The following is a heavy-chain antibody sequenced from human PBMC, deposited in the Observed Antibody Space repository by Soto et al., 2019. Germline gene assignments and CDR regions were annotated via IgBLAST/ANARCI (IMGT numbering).Heavy chain of an antibody. CDR2: ISSSISTI. CDR1: GFTFSSYS. J-gene: IGHJ1*01. CDR3: ASFYDSSGYYYVYFQH. V-gene: IGHV3-48*02. D-gene: IGHD3-22*01. Sequence: PGGALRLSCADSGFTFSSYSMNWVRQAPGKGLEWVSYISSSISTIYSADSVKGRFTISRDNAKNSLYLQMNSLRDEDTAVYYCASFYDSSGYYYVYFQHWGQGTLVTVSS.